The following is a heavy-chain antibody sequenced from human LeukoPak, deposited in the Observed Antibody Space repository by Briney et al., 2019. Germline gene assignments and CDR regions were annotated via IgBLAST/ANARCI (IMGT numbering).Heavy chain of an antibody. CDR1: GFTFSSHW. Sequence: PGGSLRLSCVASGFTFSSHWMTWVRQAPGKGLEWVANIREDGGEIYYLDSVKGRFTTSRDNAKNSLYLQMNSLRVEDTAVYFCARGVYAFDIWGQGTMVTVSS. CDR2: IREDGGEI. J-gene: IGHJ3*02. V-gene: IGHV3-7*04. CDR3: ARGVYAFDI.